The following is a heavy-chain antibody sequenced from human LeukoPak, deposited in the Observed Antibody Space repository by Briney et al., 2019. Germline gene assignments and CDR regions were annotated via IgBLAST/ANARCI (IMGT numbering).Heavy chain of an antibody. J-gene: IGHJ4*02. Sequence: SGPTLVNPTQTLTLTCTFSGFSLSTSGMRVSWIRQPPGKALEWLARIDWDDDKFYSTSLKTRLTISKDTSKNQVVLTMTNMDPVDTATYYCARDSYSSGWSPFDYWGQGTLVTVSS. V-gene: IGHV2-70*04. CDR1: GFSLSTSGMR. CDR3: ARDSYSSGWSPFDY. CDR2: IDWDDDK. D-gene: IGHD6-19*01.